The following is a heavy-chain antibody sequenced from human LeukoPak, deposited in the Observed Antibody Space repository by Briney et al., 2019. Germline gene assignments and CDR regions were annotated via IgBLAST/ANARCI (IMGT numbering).Heavy chain of an antibody. CDR2: ISTYNGNT. J-gene: IGHJ4*01. CDR1: GYTFTTYG. Sequence: GASVKVSCKSSGYTFTTYGITWVRQAPGQGLEWMGWISTYNGNTNYAQKLQGRVTMTTDTSTSTAYMELRSLRSDDTAMYYCARDRMDTGTYFDYWGPGTLVTVSS. CDR3: ARDRMDTGTYFDY. D-gene: IGHD5-18*01. V-gene: IGHV1-18*01.